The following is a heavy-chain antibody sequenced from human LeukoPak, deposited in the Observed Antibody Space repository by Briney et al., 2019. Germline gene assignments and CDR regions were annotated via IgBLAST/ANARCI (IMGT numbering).Heavy chain of an antibody. CDR2: IKPSGGST. CDR1: GYTFTSYY. J-gene: IGHJ5*01. V-gene: IGHV1-46*01. D-gene: IGHD5-18*01. Sequence: ASVKVSCKASGYTFTSYYMHWVRHAPGQGLEWMGIIKPSGGSTSYAQRFQGRVTMTRDMSTSTVYMERRSLRSEDTAVYYCAGAIRERRYSYGYSRFDTWGQGTLVTVSS. CDR3: AGAIRERRYSYGYSRFDT.